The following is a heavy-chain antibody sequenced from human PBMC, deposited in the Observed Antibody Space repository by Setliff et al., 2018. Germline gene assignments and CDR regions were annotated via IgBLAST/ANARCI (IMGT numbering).Heavy chain of an antibody. V-gene: IGHV4-59*08. CDR2: IYYSGST. CDR1: GGSISSHY. Sequence: PSETLSLTCTVSGGSISSHYWSWIRQPPGKGLEWIGSIYYSGSTNYNPSLKSRVTISVDTSKNQVSLKLSSVTAADTAVYYCARGYYFDYWGQGTVVTSPQ. CDR3: ARGYYFDY. J-gene: IGHJ4*02.